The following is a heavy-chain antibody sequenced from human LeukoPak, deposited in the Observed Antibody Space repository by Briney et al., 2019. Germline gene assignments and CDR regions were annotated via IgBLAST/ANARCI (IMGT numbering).Heavy chain of an antibody. CDR3: ARGRSMVRGVIEYFDY. Sequence: GGSLRLSCAASGFTLSSYWMSWVRQAPGKGLEWVAKIKQDGSEKHYVDSVKGRFTISRDNAKNSLYLQMNSLRAEDTAVYYCARGRSMVRGVIEYFDYWGQGTLVTVSS. V-gene: IGHV3-7*03. J-gene: IGHJ4*02. CDR1: GFTLSSYW. CDR2: IKQDGSEK. D-gene: IGHD3-10*01.